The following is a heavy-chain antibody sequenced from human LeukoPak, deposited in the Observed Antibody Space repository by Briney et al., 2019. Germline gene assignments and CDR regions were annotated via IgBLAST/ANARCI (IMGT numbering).Heavy chain of an antibody. CDR3: AGAVSGRFDY. CDR2: IYYSGST. J-gene: IGHJ4*02. Sequence: SETLSLTCTVSGGSMSPYHWGWIRQPPGKGLEWTGYIYYSGSTTYNPSLKSRVTISVDTSKNKFPLKLSLWPAPDTPIFYCAGAVSGRFDYLGQGTLGTGSS. D-gene: IGHD6-19*01. V-gene: IGHV4-59*12. CDR1: GGSMSPYH.